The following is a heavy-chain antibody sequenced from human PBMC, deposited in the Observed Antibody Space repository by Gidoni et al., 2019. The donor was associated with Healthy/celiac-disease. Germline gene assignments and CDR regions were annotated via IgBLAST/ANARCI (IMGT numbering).Heavy chain of an antibody. V-gene: IGHV3-48*03. CDR3: AVGGGRWWN. Sequence: EVQLVESGGCLVQPGGFLRLSCDASGFTVSSYEMNWVRQAPGNGLEWVSYISSSGSTIYYADSVKGRFTSSRDNAKNSLYLQMNSLRAEDTAVYYCAVGGGRWWNWGQGTLVTVSS. CDR2: ISSSGSTI. J-gene: IGHJ4*02. D-gene: IGHD2-15*01. CDR1: GFTVSSYE.